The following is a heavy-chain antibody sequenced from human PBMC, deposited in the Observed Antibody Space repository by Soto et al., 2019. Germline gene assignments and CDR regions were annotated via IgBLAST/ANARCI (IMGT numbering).Heavy chain of an antibody. J-gene: IGHJ4*01. Sequence: EVQLVESGGGLVKPGESLRLCCAASGFSLSNVWMNWVRQAPGKGLEWVGRIKSESDGGTTEYGAPVRGRFTISRDDSSNTMYLQMNSLRTDDTAVYYCTTYTVLTANDNWAQGALVTVSS. CDR2: IKSESDGGTT. CDR3: TTYTVLTANDN. D-gene: IGHD4-17*01. CDR1: GFSLSNVW. V-gene: IGHV3-15*07.